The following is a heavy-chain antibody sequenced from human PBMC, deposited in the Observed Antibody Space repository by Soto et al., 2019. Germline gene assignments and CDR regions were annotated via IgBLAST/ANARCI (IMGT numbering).Heavy chain of an antibody. CDR1: GGSISSSSYY. V-gene: IGHV4-39*01. CDR3: ARHMDSSGYGMDV. Sequence: SETLSLTCTVSGGSISSSSYYWGWIRQPPGKGLEWIGSIYYSGSTYYNPSLKSRVTISVDTSKNQFSLKLSSVTAADTAVYYCARHMDSSGYGMDVWGQGTTVTVSS. CDR2: IYYSGST. D-gene: IGHD1-1*01. J-gene: IGHJ6*02.